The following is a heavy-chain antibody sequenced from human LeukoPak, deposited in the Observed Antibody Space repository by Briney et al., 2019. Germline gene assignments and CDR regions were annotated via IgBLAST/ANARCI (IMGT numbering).Heavy chain of an antibody. CDR2: ISGSGGST. Sequence: GGSLRLSCAASGLNLNTYWMSWVRQAPGKGLEWVSAISGSGGSTYYADSVKGRFTISRDNSKNTLYLQMNSLRAEDTAVYYCARVAAAAPNWFDPWGQGTLVTVSS. CDR1: GLNLNTYW. J-gene: IGHJ5*02. CDR3: ARVAAAAPNWFDP. D-gene: IGHD6-13*01. V-gene: IGHV3-23*01.